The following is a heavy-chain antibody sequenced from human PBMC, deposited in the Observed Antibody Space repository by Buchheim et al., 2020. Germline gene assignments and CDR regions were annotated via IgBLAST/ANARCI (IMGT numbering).Heavy chain of an antibody. CDR1: GFTFSSYE. V-gene: IGHV3-48*03. Sequence: EVQLVESGEGLVQPGGSLRLSCAASGFTFSSYEMNWVRQAPGKGLEWVSYISSSGSTIYYADSVKGRFTISRDNAKNQLYLQMNGLRAEDTAVYYCARRGRNSRRDAFDIWGQGT. CDR3: ARRGRNSRRDAFDI. D-gene: IGHD2/OR15-2a*01. CDR2: ISSSGSTI. J-gene: IGHJ3*02.